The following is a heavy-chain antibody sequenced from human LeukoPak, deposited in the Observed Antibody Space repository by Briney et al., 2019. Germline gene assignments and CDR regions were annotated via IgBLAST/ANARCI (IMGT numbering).Heavy chain of an antibody. V-gene: IGHV3-23*01. D-gene: IGHD5-12*01. CDR2: IGGSDTNT. J-gene: IGHJ4*02. CDR3: AKVQYTDYDMNFDS. Sequence: GGSLRLSCAASGFTFSSYSMNWVRQAPGMGLEWVSAIGGSDTNTYYADSVKGRFTISRDNSKNSLYLQINSLRADDTALYYRAKVQYTDYDMNFDSWGQGTLVAVSS. CDR1: GFTFSSYS.